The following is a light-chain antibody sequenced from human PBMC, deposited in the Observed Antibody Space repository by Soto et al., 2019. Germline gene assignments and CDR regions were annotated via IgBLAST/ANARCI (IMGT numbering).Light chain of an antibody. CDR1: PSLSTSY. Sequence: NVLTQSPGTLSFFPGEKATLPCRASPSLSTSYLASYQQQPGQSPRLLIYGASSRATGIPDRFSGSGSGTDFTLTISRLEPEDFAVYYCQQYGSSPITFGQGTRLEIK. CDR2: GAS. J-gene: IGKJ5*01. V-gene: IGKV3-20*01. CDR3: QQYGSSPIT.